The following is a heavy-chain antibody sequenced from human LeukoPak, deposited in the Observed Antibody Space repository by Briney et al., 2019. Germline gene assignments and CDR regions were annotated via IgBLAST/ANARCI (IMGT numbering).Heavy chain of an antibody. CDR3: AREYYYDSSGYFL. J-gene: IGHJ4*02. V-gene: IGHV4-59*12. CDR1: GGPINNYY. CDR2: IHSSGRT. Sequence: AETLSLTCTVSGGPINNYYWSWVRRSPGKGLEWIGYIHSSGRTNCKPSLKSRVTIGVDTSKNQVSLNLRSVTAADTAVYYCAREYYYDSSGYFLWGQGTLVTVSS. D-gene: IGHD3-22*01.